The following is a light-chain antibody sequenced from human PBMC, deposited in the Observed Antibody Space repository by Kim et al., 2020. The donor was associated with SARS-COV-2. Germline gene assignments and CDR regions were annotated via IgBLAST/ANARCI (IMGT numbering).Light chain of an antibody. V-gene: IGLV2-18*02. J-gene: IGLJ1*01. CDR1: SSDVGGYNR. Sequence: QSALTQPPSVSGSPGQPVTISCTGTSSDVGGYNRVSWYKQSPGTAPKLIIFEVTSRPSGIPDRFSGSKSGNTASLHISGLQADDEADYYCISYTGSNTFVFGTGTNVTVL. CDR3: ISYTGSNTFV. CDR2: EVT.